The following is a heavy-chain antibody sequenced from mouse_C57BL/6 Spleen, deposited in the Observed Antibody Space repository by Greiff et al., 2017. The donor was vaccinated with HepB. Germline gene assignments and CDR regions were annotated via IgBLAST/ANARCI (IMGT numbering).Heavy chain of an antibody. CDR1: GYTFTSYW. J-gene: IGHJ1*03. CDR3: ARWGDYDGYFDV. Sequence: VQLQQSGAELVKPGASVKLSCKASGYTFTSYWMQWVKQRPGQGLEWIGEIDPSDSYTNYNQKFKGKATLTVDTSSSTAYMQLSSLTSEDSAVYYCARWGDYDGYFDVWGTGATVTVSS. D-gene: IGHD2-4*01. CDR2: IDPSDSYT. V-gene: IGHV1-50*01.